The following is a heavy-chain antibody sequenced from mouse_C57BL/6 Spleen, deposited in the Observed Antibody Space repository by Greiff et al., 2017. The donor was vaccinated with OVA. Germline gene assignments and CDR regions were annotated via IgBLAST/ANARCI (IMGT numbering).Heavy chain of an antibody. V-gene: IGHV1-59*01. CDR2: IDPSDSYT. Sequence: QVQLQQPGAELVRPGTSVKLSCKASGYTFTSYWMHWVKQRPGQGLEWIGVIDPSDSYTNYNQKFKGKATLTVDKSSHTAYMHISSLTSEDSAVYYGARITSVVAPGFAYWGQGTLVTVSA. D-gene: IGHD1-1*01. CDR3: ARITSVVAPGFAY. J-gene: IGHJ3*01. CDR1: GYTFTSYW.